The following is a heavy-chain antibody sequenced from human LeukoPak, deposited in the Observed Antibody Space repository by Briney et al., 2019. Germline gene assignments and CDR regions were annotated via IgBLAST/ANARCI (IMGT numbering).Heavy chain of an antibody. J-gene: IGHJ4*02. CDR1: GGTFSSYA. CDR2: IIPIFGTA. V-gene: IGHV1-69*05. CDR3: ARGPVYDILTGYSYYFDY. D-gene: IGHD3-9*01. Sequence: PVKVSCKASGGTFSSYAISWVRQAPGQGLEWMGGIIPIFGTANYAQKFQGRVTITTDESTSTAYMELSSLRSEDTAVYYCARGPVYDILTGYSYYFDYWGQGTLVTVSS.